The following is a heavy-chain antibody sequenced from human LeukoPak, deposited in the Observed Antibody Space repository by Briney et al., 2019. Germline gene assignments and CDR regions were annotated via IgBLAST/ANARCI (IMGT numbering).Heavy chain of an antibody. Sequence: PGGSLRLSCAASVFTFSDYYMRWIRQAPGKGLEWVSYISSSSSYTNYADSVKGRFTISRDNAKNSLYLQMNSLRAEDTAVYYCARVSAPDLQLEYFQHWGQGTLVTVSS. CDR1: VFTFSDYY. V-gene: IGHV3-11*05. CDR2: ISSSSSYT. CDR3: ARVSAPDLQLEYFQH. J-gene: IGHJ1*01. D-gene: IGHD6-13*01.